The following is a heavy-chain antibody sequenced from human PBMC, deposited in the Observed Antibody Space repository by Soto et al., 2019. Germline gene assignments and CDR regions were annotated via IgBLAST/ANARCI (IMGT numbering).Heavy chain of an antibody. CDR1: GGTCSSYG. D-gene: IGHD4-4*01. CDR2: INSSGSTT. CDR3: AGDAYRNSFFGY. J-gene: IGHJ4*02. Sequence: AWGSQRLSSAAAGGTCSSYGMSRVRQAPGKGLVWVPGINSSGSTTDYADFVKGRFTISRDNAKNTLYLQMNSLRVEDTAVYYCAGDAYRNSFFGYWGQGTLVTVSS. V-gene: IGHV3-74*01.